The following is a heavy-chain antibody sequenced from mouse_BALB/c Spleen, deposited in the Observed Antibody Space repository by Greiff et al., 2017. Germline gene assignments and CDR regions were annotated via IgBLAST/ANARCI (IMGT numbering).Heavy chain of an antibody. CDR1: GFNFKDSY. J-gene: IGHJ3*01. CDR3: AITAADWFAY. V-gene: IGHV14-3*02. Sequence: VQLQQSGAELVKPGASVKLSCTASGFNFKDSYMHWVEQSPEQGLEWIGRIDPANGNTKYDPKFQGKATITADTSTNTDYLQLSSLTSEDTAVYYCAITAADWFAYWGQGTLVTVSA. D-gene: IGHD6-1*01. CDR2: IDPANGNT.